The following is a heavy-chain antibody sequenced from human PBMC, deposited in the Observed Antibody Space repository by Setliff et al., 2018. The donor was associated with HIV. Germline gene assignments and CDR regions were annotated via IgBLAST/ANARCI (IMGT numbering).Heavy chain of an antibody. D-gene: IGHD3-16*01. CDR1: GFSISTNGVS. V-gene: IGHV2-70*19. CDR2: IDWDGET. CDR3: ARLGGDLTHFAY. J-gene: IGHJ4*02. Sequence: SGPTLVNPPRRVSGTCSFSGFSISTNGVSVSWVRRPPGRALDWLARIDWDGETHYTTSLKTRLTISKDTTNNRVVLTMTNMDPVDTATYLCARLGGDLTHFAYWGPGTLVTVSS.